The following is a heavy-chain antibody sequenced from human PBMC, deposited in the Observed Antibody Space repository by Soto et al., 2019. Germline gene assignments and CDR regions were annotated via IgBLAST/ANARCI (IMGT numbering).Heavy chain of an antibody. Sequence: GGSLRLSCAASGFTFSDHWMHWVRQAPGEGLVWVSRINTDGSTTSYADSVKGRFTISRDTVKNTVYLEMNNLRVDDTAVYYCARDKTQGAGWFDPWGRGTLVTVSS. J-gene: IGHJ5*02. V-gene: IGHV3-74*01. CDR3: ARDKTQGAGWFDP. CDR1: GFTFSDHW. CDR2: INTDGSTT.